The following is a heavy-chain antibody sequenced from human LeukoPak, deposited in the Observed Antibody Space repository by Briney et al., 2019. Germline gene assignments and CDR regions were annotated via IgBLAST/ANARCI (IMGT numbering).Heavy chain of an antibody. V-gene: IGHV3-48*03. Sequence: GGSLRLSCAASGFTFSSYEMNWVRQAPGKGLEWISYISSSGSTIYYADSVKGRFTISRDNAKNSLYLQMSSLRAEDTAVYSCARHYDSSGYYYPFDYWGQGTLVTVTS. CDR3: ARHYDSSGYYYPFDY. D-gene: IGHD3-22*01. CDR1: GFTFSSYE. CDR2: ISSSGSTI. J-gene: IGHJ4*02.